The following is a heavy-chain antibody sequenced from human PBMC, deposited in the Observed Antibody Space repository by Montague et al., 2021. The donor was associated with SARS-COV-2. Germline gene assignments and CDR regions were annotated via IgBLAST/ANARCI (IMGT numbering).Heavy chain of an antibody. Sequence: SETLSLTCTLSGGPMRRYSWTWIRQPPGDELGWTGSIYDSGGARYNPSLKSRASISVDASKNQFSLRVTSVTAADTAVYFCARSGSVNYEILDYWGQGILVTVSS. CDR2: IYDSGGA. J-gene: IGHJ4*02. CDR1: GGPMRRYS. V-gene: IGHV4-59*01. CDR3: ARSGSVNYEILDY. D-gene: IGHD1-26*01.